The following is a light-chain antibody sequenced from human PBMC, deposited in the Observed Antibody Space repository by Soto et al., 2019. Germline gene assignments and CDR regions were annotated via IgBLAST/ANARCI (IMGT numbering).Light chain of an antibody. V-gene: IGKV3-20*01. Sequence: EIVLTQSPGTRSLSPGERAALSCRASQSFSSSYLAWYQQKPGQAPRLLIYGASSRATGIPDRFSGSGSGTDFTLTISRLEPEDFAVYYCQQYGTSITFGQGTRLEI. CDR1: QSFSSSY. J-gene: IGKJ5*01. CDR2: GAS. CDR3: QQYGTSIT.